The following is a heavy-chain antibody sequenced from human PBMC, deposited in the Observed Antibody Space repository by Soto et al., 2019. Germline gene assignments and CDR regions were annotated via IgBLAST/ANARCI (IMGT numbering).Heavy chain of an antibody. CDR1: GYAFDIFG. V-gene: IGHV1-18*01. D-gene: IGHD1-1*01. CDR3: ARDPHYFWNPYFFDP. Sequence: GASVKVSCKTFGYAFDIFGINWMRQAPGRGLEWMGWVSAYNGNTNYAQKFQGRVTMSTDTSTSTAYMELRSLSSDDTAVYYCARDPHYFWNPYFFDPWGQGTLLTVSS. J-gene: IGHJ5*02. CDR2: VSAYNGNT.